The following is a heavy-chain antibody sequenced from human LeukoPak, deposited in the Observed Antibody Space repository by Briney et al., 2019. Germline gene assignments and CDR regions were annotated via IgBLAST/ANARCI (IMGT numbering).Heavy chain of an antibody. J-gene: IGHJ4*02. D-gene: IGHD6-6*01. Sequence: ASVKVPCKASGYTFTGYYMHWVRQAPGQGLEWMGRINPNSGGTNYAQKFQGRVTMTRDTSISTAYMELSRLRSDDTAVYYCAVFEYSSSSEQYYFDYWGQGTLVTVSS. CDR2: INPNSGGT. V-gene: IGHV1-2*06. CDR3: AVFEYSSSSEQYYFDY. CDR1: GYTFTGYY.